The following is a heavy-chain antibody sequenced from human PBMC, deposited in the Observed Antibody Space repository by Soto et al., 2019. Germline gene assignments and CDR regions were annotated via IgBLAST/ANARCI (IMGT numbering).Heavy chain of an antibody. CDR3: ARALLRGYYFDY. CDR2: ISYDGSNK. V-gene: IGHV3-30-3*01. D-gene: IGHD1-26*01. J-gene: IGHJ4*02. Sequence: LRLSCAASGFTFSSYAMHWVRQAPGKGLEWVAVISYDGSNKYYADSVKGRFTISRDNSKNTLYLQMNSLRAEDTAVYYCARALLRGYYFDYWGQGTLVTVSS. CDR1: GFTFSSYA.